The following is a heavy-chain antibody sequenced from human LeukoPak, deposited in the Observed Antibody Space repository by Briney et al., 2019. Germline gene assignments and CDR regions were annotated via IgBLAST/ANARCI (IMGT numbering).Heavy chain of an antibody. D-gene: IGHD6-6*01. CDR3: AKTPSSSSAPRMGGGFDY. CDR1: GFTFSSYE. V-gene: IGHV3-48*03. J-gene: IGHJ4*02. CDR2: ISSSGSTI. Sequence: GGSLRLSCAASGFTFSSYEMNSVRQAPGKGLEWVSYISSSGSTIYYADSVKGRFTISRDHAKNSLYLQMNSLRAEDTAVYYCAKTPSSSSAPRMGGGFDYWGQGTLVTVSS.